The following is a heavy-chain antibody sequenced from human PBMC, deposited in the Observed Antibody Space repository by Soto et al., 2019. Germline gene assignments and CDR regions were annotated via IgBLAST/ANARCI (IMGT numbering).Heavy chain of an antibody. Sequence: QVQLVQSGAEVKNPGASVKVSCQASNYLFGAFGISWVRQAPGQGLEWMGWITPYNGNTHYAEKFQDSVTMTADKSTPTAYMEVRRLTSDDTAVYFCARISARRNDFDVWGQGTVVTVSS. CDR2: ITPYNGNT. CDR1: NYLFGAFG. V-gene: IGHV1-18*01. J-gene: IGHJ3*01. CDR3: ARISARRNDFDV.